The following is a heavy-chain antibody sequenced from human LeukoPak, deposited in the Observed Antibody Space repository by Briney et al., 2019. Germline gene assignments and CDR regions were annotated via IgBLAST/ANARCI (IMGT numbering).Heavy chain of an antibody. CDR2: IYYSGST. J-gene: IGHJ6*03. CDR1: GGSISSSSYY. Sequence: SETLSLTCTVSGGSISSSSYYWGWIRQPPGKGLEWIGSIYYSGSTYYNPSLKSQVTISVDTSKNQFSLKLSSVTAADTAVYYCARHTGGKYYDILTGYLAPLREYYYYYMDVWGKGTTVTVSS. CDR3: ARHTGGKYYDILTGYLAPLREYYYYYMDV. V-gene: IGHV4-39*01. D-gene: IGHD3-9*01.